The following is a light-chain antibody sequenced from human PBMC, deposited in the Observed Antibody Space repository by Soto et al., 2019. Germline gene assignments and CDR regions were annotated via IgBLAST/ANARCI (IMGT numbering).Light chain of an antibody. J-gene: IGKJ1*01. CDR2: GTS. V-gene: IGKV3-20*01. CDR3: QQYVSWT. CDR1: QTISSNY. Sequence: EIVLTQSPGTLSVSPGERATLSCRASQTISSNYLAWYQQKPGQAPRLLIYGTSSRATGIPDRFSGSGSGTDFTLTISRLEPEDSEIYYCQQYVSWTFGHGTKVEIK.